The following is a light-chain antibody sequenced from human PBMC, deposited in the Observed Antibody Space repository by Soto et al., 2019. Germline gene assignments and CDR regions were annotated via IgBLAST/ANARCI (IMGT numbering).Light chain of an antibody. CDR2: DAS. Sequence: EIVLTQSPGTLSLSPGERATLSCRASQSVSIWHLAWYQQKPGQAPRLLIFDASSRATGIPDRFSGSGSGTDFTLTISRLEPEDFAVYYCQQYAASPQTFGQGTKVEI. J-gene: IGKJ1*01. CDR1: QSVSIWH. V-gene: IGKV3-20*01. CDR3: QQYAASPQT.